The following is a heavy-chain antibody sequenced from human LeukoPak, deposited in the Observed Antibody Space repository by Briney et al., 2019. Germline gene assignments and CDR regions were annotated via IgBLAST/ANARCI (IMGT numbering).Heavy chain of an antibody. CDR2: ISAYNGNT. Sequence: GASVKVSCKDSGGTFSSYAISWVRQASGQGLEWMGWISAYNGNTNYAQKLQGRVTMTTDTSTSTAYMELRSLRSDDTAVYYCARERREDGSAAIYYYYGMDVWGQGTTVTVSS. J-gene: IGHJ6*02. CDR3: ARERREDGSAAIYYYYGMDV. D-gene: IGHD1-1*01. V-gene: IGHV1-18*01. CDR1: GGTFSSYA.